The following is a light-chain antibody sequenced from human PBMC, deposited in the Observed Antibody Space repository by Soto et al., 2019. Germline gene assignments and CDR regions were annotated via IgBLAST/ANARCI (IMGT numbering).Light chain of an antibody. V-gene: IGKV1-5*01. CDR3: PQYTGFSLSW. CDR2: DAS. J-gene: IGKJ3*01. Sequence: RPTLKETVADRVPITCRASQTISKWLGWYQQKPGQAPKLLIYDASTLESGVPSRFSGSGSGTDFSLTISSLPPVDFATSYRPQYTGFSLSWFGPRTMVDIK. CDR1: QTISKW.